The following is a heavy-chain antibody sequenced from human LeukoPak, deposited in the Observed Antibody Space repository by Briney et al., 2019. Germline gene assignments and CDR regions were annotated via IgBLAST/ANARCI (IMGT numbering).Heavy chain of an antibody. J-gene: IGHJ3*02. CDR3: ARDIVVVPAASSLDAFDI. Sequence: PGGSLRLSCAASGFTFSSFAMSWVRQAPGKGLEWVSTIRTSGGSTFYADSVKGRFTISRDNSKNTLYLQMNSLRAEDTAVYYCARDIVVVPAASSLDAFDIWGQGTMVTVSS. V-gene: IGHV3-23*01. D-gene: IGHD2-2*01. CDR2: IRTSGGST. CDR1: GFTFSSFA.